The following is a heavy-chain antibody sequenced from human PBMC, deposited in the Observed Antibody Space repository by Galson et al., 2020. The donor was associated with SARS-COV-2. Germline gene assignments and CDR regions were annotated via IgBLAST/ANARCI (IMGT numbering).Heavy chain of an antibody. V-gene: IGHV3-9*01. J-gene: IGHJ3*02. CDR3: VKDIGNGGSGSFLVFAI. Sequence: GGSLRLSCVASGFRFDDYAMHWVRQAPGKGLEWVSGISLNSGSIGYADSVKGRFTISRDNAKNSLYLEMNSLRPEDTALYHCVKDIGNGGSGSFLVFAIWGQGTMVTVSS. CDR2: ISLNSGSI. CDR1: GFRFDDYA. D-gene: IGHD3-10*01.